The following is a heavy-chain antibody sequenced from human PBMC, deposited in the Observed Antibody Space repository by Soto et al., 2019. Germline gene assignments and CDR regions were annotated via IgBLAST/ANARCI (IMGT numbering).Heavy chain of an antibody. J-gene: IGHJ4*02. CDR1: GDTFTEYY. CDR2: VNPSGGHT. D-gene: IGHD2-21*02. CDR3: ARGGHVVVVTAALDY. V-gene: IGHV1-46*01. Sequence: QVQLMQSGAEVKKPGASVKVSCKASGDTFTEYYIHWVRQAPGQGLEWMGTVNPSGGHTTYAQHFMGRVTMTGDPSPSTLYMELTSLTSEDTAVYYCARGGHVVVVTAALDYWGQGTLVTVSS.